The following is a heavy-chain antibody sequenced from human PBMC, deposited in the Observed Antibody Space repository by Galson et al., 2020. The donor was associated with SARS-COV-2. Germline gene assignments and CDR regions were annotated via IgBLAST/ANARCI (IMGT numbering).Heavy chain of an antibody. CDR3: ARIRYYDVLTGYIVDV. V-gene: IGHV1-2*02. Sequence: ASVTVSCKSSGYTFTDYYIHWVRQAPGQGLEWMGWINPKSGCTHYAQKFEGRVTMTRDTSITTASMGMSRLRADETPVYYCARIRYYDVLTGYIVDVWGQGTMVTVSS. CDR1: GYTFTDYY. J-gene: IGHJ6*02. D-gene: IGHD3-9*01. CDR2: INPKSGCT.